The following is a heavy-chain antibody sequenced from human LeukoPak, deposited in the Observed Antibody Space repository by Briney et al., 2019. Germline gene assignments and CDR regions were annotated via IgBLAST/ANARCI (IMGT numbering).Heavy chain of an antibody. CDR2: TYHSGST. CDR1: GYSISSGYY. J-gene: IGHJ6*03. V-gene: IGHV4-38-2*02. D-gene: IGHD6-19*01. Sequence: SETLSLTCTVSGYSISSGYYWGWIRQPPGKGLEWIGSTYHSGSTYYNPSLKSRVTISVDTSKNQFSLKLSSVTAADTAVYYCARDLQWLAPYYYYYYMDVWGKGTTVTVSS. CDR3: ARDLQWLAPYYYYYYMDV.